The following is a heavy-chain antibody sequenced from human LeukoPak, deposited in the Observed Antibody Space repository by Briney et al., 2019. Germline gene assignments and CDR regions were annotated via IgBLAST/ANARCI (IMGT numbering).Heavy chain of an antibody. J-gene: IGHJ4*02. V-gene: IGHV1-2*02. D-gene: IGHD4-17*01. CDR2: INPNSGGT. CDR3: AREVDDYGDFKRGFDY. Sequence: ASVKVSCKASGYTFTGYYMHWVRQAPGQGLEWMGWINPNSGGTNYAQKFQGRVTMTRDTSISTAYMELSRLRSDDTGVYYCAREVDDYGDFKRGFDYWGQGTLVTVSS. CDR1: GYTFTGYY.